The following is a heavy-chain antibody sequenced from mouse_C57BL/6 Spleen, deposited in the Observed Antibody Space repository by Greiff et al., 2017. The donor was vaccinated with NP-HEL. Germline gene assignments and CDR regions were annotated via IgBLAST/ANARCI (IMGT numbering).Heavy chain of an antibody. Sequence: EVHLVESGGGLVKPGGSLKLSCAASGFTFSDYGMHWVRQAPEKGLEWVAYISSGSSTIYYADTVKGRFTISRDNAKNTLFLQMTSLRSEDTAMYYCAREGIYYYGSSYFYAMDYWGQGTSVTVSS. CDR3: AREGIYYYGSSYFYAMDY. D-gene: IGHD1-1*01. CDR1: GFTFSDYG. J-gene: IGHJ4*01. V-gene: IGHV5-17*01. CDR2: ISSGSSTI.